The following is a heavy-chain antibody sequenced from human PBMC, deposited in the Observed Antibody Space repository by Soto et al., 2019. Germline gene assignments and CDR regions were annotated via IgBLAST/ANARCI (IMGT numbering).Heavy chain of an antibody. D-gene: IGHD3-10*01. Sequence: SVKVSCKASGGTFSSYAISWVRQAPGQGLEWMGGIIPIFGTANYAQKFQGRVTITADESTSTAYMELSSLRSEDTAVYYCAREEDRFGELYYYYGMDVWGQGTTVTVSS. V-gene: IGHV1-69*13. J-gene: IGHJ6*02. CDR2: IIPIFGTA. CDR3: AREEDRFGELYYYYGMDV. CDR1: GGTFSSYA.